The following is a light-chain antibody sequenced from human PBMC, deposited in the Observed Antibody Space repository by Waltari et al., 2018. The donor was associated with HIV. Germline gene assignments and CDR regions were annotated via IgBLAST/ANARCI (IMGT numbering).Light chain of an antibody. CDR2: STN. CDR1: SGSVSTTYY. CDR3: VLYMGGGIRV. Sequence: QTVVTQEPSFSVSPGGTVTLTCGLNSGSVSTTYYPTWYQQPPGQPPRTLIYSTNTRSSGVPDRFSGSILGSKAALTITGAQADDESDYYCVLYMGGGIRVFGGGTKLTVL. J-gene: IGLJ3*02. V-gene: IGLV8-61*01.